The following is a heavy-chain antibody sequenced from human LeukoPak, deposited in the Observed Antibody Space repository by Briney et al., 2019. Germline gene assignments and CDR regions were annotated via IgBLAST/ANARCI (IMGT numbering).Heavy chain of an antibody. Sequence: PGGSLRLSCAASGFTFSGYWMHWVRQAPGEGLVWVSRISNDGSRTTYADSVKGRFTISRDNAKNTLYLQMNSLRVDDTAVYYCARDVGDAPDSWGQGTLVTVSS. CDR1: GFTFSGYW. J-gene: IGHJ4*02. CDR2: ISNDGSRT. CDR3: ARDVGDAPDS. V-gene: IGHV3-74*01. D-gene: IGHD2-21*01.